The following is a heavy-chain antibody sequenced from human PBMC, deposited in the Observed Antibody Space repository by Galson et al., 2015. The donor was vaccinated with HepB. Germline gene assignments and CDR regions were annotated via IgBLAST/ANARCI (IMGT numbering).Heavy chain of an antibody. CDR3: ARRYCSSTSCPGYYGMDV. V-gene: IGHV1-69*13. CDR1: GGTFSSYA. Sequence: SVKVSCKASGGTFSSYAISWVRQAPGQGLEWMGGIIPIFGIANYAQKFQGRVTITADESTSTAYMELSSLRSEDTAVYYCARRYCSSTSCPGYYGMDVWGQGTTVTVSS. CDR2: IIPIFGIA. J-gene: IGHJ6*02. D-gene: IGHD2-2*01.